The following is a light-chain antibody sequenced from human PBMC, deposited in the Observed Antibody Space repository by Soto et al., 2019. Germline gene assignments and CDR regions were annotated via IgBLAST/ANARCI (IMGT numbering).Light chain of an antibody. CDR1: SSDVGGYNY. Sequence: QSALTQPASVSGSPGQSITISCTGTSSDVGGYNYVSWYQQHPGKAPKLMIYEVSNRPSGVSNRFSGSKSGNTASLTISGLQAEDEADYYCSSYTIISTVVFGGGTKVTVL. CDR2: EVS. V-gene: IGLV2-14*01. J-gene: IGLJ2*01. CDR3: SSYTIISTVV.